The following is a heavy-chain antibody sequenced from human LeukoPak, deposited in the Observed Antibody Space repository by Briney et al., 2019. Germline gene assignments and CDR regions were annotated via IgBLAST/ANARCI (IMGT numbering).Heavy chain of an antibody. J-gene: IGHJ4*02. CDR1: GFTFSSYA. Sequence: PGGSLRLSCAASGFTFSSYAMSWVRQAPGKGLEWVSAISGSGGSAYYADSVKGRFTISRDNSKNTLYLQMNSLRAEDTAVYYCAKAQQLVEAYYFDYWGQGTLVTVSS. V-gene: IGHV3-23*01. D-gene: IGHD6-13*01. CDR2: ISGSGGSA. CDR3: AKAQQLVEAYYFDY.